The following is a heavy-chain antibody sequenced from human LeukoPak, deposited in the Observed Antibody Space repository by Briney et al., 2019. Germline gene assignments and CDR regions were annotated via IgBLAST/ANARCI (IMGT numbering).Heavy chain of an antibody. CDR2: INPSDSYT. Sequence: GESLKISCQGSGYSFTGYWISWVRQMPGKGLEWMGKINPSDSYTNFSPSFQGHVTISADKSINTAYLQWSSLKASDTAMYHCAAMGSAYYGDFDYWGQGTLVTVSS. CDR3: AAMGSAYYGDFDY. V-gene: IGHV5-10-1*01. J-gene: IGHJ4*02. CDR1: GYSFTGYW. D-gene: IGHD3-3*01.